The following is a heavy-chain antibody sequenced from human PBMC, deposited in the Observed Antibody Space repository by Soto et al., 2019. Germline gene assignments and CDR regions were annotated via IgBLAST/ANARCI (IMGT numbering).Heavy chain of an antibody. D-gene: IGHD3-3*01. CDR2: ISGSGGST. Sequence: GGSLRLSCAASGFTFSSYAMSWVRQAPGKGLEWVSAISGSGGSTYYADSVKGRFTISRDNSKNTLYLQMNSLRAEDTAVYYCANGDTIFGVVISYWGQGTLVTVSS. J-gene: IGHJ4*02. CDR3: ANGDTIFGVVISY. CDR1: GFTFSSYA. V-gene: IGHV3-23*01.